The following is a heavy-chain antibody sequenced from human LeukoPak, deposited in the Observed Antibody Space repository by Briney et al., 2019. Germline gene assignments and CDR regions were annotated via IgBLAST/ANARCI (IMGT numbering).Heavy chain of an antibody. V-gene: IGHV3-21*01. CDR3: ARLRNGGAFDI. D-gene: IGHD2-8*01. CDR1: GFTFDDYA. J-gene: IGHJ3*02. CDR2: ISSSSSYI. Sequence: GGSLRLSCAASGFTFDDYAMHWVRQAPGKGLEWVSSISSSSSYIYYADSVKGRFTISRDNAKNSLYLQTNSLRAEDTAVYYCARLRNGGAFDIWGQGTMVTVSS.